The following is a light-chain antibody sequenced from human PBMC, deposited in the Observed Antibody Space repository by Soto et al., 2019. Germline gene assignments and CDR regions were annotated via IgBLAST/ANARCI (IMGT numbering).Light chain of an antibody. Sequence: IVLTQSPGTLSLTPGERATLYCRASQSVISSYFAWYQHKPGQAPRLLIYGASSRATGIPDRFSGSGSGTDCTLTISILEPDDSAVYYCQQYGSSPPFTFGPGPRVDIK. CDR1: QSVISSY. J-gene: IGKJ3*01. CDR3: QQYGSSPPFT. V-gene: IGKV3-20*01. CDR2: GAS.